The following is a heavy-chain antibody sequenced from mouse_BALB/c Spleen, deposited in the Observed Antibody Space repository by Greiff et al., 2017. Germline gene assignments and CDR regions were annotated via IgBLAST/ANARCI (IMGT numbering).Heavy chain of an antibody. V-gene: IGHV2-9*02. CDR3: ARDWRGAEGYWFAY. Sequence: VMLVESGPGLVAPSQSLSITCTVSGFSLTSYGVHWVRQPPGKGLEWLGVIWAGGSTNYNSALMSRLSISKDNSKSQVFLKMNSLQTDDTAMYYCARDWRGAEGYWFAYWGQGTLVTVSA. J-gene: IGHJ3*01. CDR1: GFSLTSYG. CDR2: IWAGGST.